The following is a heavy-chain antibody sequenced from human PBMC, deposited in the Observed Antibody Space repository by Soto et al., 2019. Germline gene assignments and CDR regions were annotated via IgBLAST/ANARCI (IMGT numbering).Heavy chain of an antibody. V-gene: IGHV4-34*01. CDR3: VRIRYQLPSSVLWLDP. Sequence: SETLSLTCAVYGGFLSESYWTWIRQPPGKGLEWIGEINHVGGTNYNPSLKSRVTMSLDTSQNQFSLRLIAVTAADSAIYFCVRIRYQLPSSVLWLDPWGQGTPVT. D-gene: IGHD3-16*01. J-gene: IGHJ5*02. CDR1: GGFLSESY. CDR2: INHVGGT.